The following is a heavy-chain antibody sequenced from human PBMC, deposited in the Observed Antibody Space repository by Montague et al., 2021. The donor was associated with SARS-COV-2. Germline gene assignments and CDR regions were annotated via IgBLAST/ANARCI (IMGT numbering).Heavy chain of an antibody. CDR3: ARDRETTTDKFYGMDV. CDR2: IYYNGYT. Sequence: SETLSLTCTVSGVSISTYYWNWIRQPPGKGLEWIGYIYYNGYTAYNPSLKSRVTISVDTSKNQFSLKLTSVTAADTAVYYCARDRETTTDKFYGMDVWGQGTTVTVSS. J-gene: IGHJ6*02. V-gene: IGHV4-59*01. D-gene: IGHD1-1*01. CDR1: GVSISTYY.